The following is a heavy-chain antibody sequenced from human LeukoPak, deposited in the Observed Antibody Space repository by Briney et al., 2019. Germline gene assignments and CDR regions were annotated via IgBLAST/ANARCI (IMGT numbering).Heavy chain of an antibody. D-gene: IGHD4-17*01. CDR2: ISSSSSYI. CDR1: GFTLSSYA. J-gene: IGHJ4*02. V-gene: IGHV3-21*01. Sequence: GGSLRLSCAASGFTLSSYAMNWVRQAPGKGLEWVSSISSSSSYIYYADSVKGRFTISRDNAKNSLYLQMNSLRAEDTAVYYCARGDDYGDYGGYWGQGTLVTVSS. CDR3: ARGDDYGDYGGY.